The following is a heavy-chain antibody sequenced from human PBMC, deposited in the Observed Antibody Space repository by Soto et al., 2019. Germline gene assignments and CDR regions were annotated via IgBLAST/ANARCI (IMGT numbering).Heavy chain of an antibody. J-gene: IGHJ6*02. V-gene: IGHV4-39*01. CDR2: IYYSGST. D-gene: IGHD6-13*01. CDR1: GGSISSSSYY. Sequence: PSETLSLTCTVSGGSISSSSYYWGWIRQPPGKWLEWIGSIYYSGSTYYNPSLKSRVTISVDTSKNQFSLKLSSVTAADTAVYYCARLSSSFGMDVWGQGTTVT. CDR3: ARLSSSFGMDV.